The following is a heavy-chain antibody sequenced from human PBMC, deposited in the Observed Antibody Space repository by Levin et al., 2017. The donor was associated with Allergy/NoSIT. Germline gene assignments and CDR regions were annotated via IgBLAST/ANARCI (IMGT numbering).Heavy chain of an antibody. CDR2: ISSTGSTI. CDR3: ARQLGNFWSGYNYFDY. Sequence: LSLTCAASVFTFSSYEMNWVRRAPGKGLEWVSYISSTGSTIYSADSVKGRFTISRDNAKNSLYLHMNSLRAEDTAVYYCARQLGNFWSGYNYFDYWGQGTLVTVSS. V-gene: IGHV3-48*03. J-gene: IGHJ4*02. CDR1: VFTFSSYE. D-gene: IGHD3-3*01.